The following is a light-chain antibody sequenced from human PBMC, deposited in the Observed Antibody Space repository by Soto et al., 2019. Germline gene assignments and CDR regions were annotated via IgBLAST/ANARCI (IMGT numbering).Light chain of an antibody. Sequence: EIRVTQSPATLSLYKGERATLSCRASQSVSSYLAWYQQKPGQAPRLLIYDASNRATGIPDRFSGSGSGTDFTLTISRLEPEDFAVYYCQQYNNWPPITFGQGRRFEIK. CDR2: DAS. V-gene: IGKV3-11*01. CDR3: QQYNNWPPIT. CDR1: QSVSSY. J-gene: IGKJ5*01.